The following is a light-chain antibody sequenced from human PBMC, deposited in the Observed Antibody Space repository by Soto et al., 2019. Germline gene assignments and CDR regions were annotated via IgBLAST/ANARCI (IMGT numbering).Light chain of an antibody. V-gene: IGLV1-40*01. Sequence: QSVLTQTPSVSGAPGQKITMSCTGSSSNIGAGYDVHWYQQVPGTAPRLLIYADNNRPSGVPDRFSASKSGASASLAITGLQGEDEATYHCQSYDTSLSGVIFGAGTQLTVL. CDR1: SSNIGAGYD. J-gene: IGLJ7*01. CDR2: ADN. CDR3: QSYDTSLSGVI.